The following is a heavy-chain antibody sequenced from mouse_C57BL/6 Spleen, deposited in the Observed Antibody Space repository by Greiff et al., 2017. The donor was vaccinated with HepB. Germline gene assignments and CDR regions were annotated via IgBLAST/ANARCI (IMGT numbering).Heavy chain of an antibody. CDR1: GYAFSSYW. Sequence: QVQLQQSGAELVKPGASVKISCKASGYAFSSYWMNWVKQRPGKGLAWIGQIYPGDGDTNYNGKFKGKATLTADKSSSTAYMQLSSLTSEDSAVYFCARSGLGLWFAYWGQGTLVTVSA. V-gene: IGHV1-80*01. CDR2: IYPGDGDT. D-gene: IGHD3-1*01. CDR3: ARSGLGLWFAY. J-gene: IGHJ3*01.